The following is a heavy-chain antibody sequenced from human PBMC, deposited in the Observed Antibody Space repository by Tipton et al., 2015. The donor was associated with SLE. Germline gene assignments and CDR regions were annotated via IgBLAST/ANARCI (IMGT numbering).Heavy chain of an antibody. CDR2: TFDSGST. Sequence: TLSLTCSVSGGSISGFHWSWIRQSPGKGLEWVGSTFDSGSTNSNPSLESRVTISVDMSKNQFSLKLSSVTAADTAVYYCARRLVALIWFDPWGQGTLVTVSS. CDR3: ARRLVALIWFDP. CDR1: GGSISGFH. J-gene: IGHJ5*02. D-gene: IGHD6-6*01. V-gene: IGHV4-59*12.